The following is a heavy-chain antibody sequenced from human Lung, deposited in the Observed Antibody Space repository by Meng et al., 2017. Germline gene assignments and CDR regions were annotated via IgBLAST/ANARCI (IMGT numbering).Heavy chain of an antibody. CDR1: GGSFSDYY. J-gene: IGHJ4*02. Sequence: VELQQWGAGMLKASETLSLTCVVSGGSFSDYYWSWIRQPPGKGLEWIGEINHSGSTNYNPSPESRATISVDTSQNNLSLKLSSVTAADSAVYYCARGPTTMAHDFDYWGQGTLVTVSS. CDR3: ARGPTTMAHDFDY. V-gene: IGHV4-34*01. CDR2: INHSGST. D-gene: IGHD4-11*01.